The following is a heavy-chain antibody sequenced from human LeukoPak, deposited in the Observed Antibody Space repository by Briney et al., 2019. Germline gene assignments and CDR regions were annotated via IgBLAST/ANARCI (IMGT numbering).Heavy chain of an antibody. Sequence: SETLSLTCAVYGGSFSGYYWSWIRQPPGKGLEWIGEINHSGSTNYNPSLKSRVTISVDTSKNQFSLKLSSVTAADTAVYYCARGRTIAAARRARHFQHWGQGTLVTVSS. J-gene: IGHJ1*01. CDR1: GGSFSGYY. CDR3: ARGRTIAAARRARHFQH. V-gene: IGHV4-34*01. CDR2: INHSGST. D-gene: IGHD6-13*01.